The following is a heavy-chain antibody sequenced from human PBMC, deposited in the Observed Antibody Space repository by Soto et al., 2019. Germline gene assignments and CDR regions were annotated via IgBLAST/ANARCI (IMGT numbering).Heavy chain of an antibody. J-gene: IGHJ4*02. CDR2: ISYDGSNK. Sequence: QVQLVESGGGVVQPGRSLRLSCAASGFTFSSYAMHWVRQAPGKGLEWVAVISYDGSNKYYADSVKGRFTISRDNSKNKLYLQMNSLRAEDTAVYYCSRESLKPFRAAAGRFDYWGQGTLVTVSS. D-gene: IGHD6-13*01. V-gene: IGHV3-30-3*01. CDR1: GFTFSSYA. CDR3: SRESLKPFRAAAGRFDY.